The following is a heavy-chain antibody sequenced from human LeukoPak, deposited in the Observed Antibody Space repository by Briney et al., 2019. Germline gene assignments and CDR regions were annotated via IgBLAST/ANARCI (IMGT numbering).Heavy chain of an antibody. J-gene: IGHJ3*02. CDR1: GGTFSSYA. CDR2: IIPIFGTA. D-gene: IGHD2-2*01. Sequence: EASVKVSCKASGGTFSSYAISWVRQAPGQGLEWMGGIIPIFGTANYAQKFQGRVTITTDESTSTAYMELSSLRSEDTAVYYCATDLRDIVVVPAEDGAFDIWGQGTMVAVSS. CDR3: ATDLRDIVVVPAEDGAFDI. V-gene: IGHV1-69*05.